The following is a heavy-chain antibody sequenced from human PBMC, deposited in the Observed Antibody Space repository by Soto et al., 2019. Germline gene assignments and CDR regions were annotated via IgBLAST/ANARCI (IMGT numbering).Heavy chain of an antibody. CDR1: GCSISSGGYY. Sequence: SETLSLTCAVSGCSISSGGYYWSWIRQPPGKGLEWIGYVYSSGTTHYTPSLQSRVTISADTSKNQVSLKVNSVTAADTALYYCARDHPHSYGVYYFDYWGQGTPVTVSS. CDR2: VYSSGTT. V-gene: IGHV4-61*08. CDR3: ARDHPHSYGVYYFDY. J-gene: IGHJ4*02. D-gene: IGHD5-18*01.